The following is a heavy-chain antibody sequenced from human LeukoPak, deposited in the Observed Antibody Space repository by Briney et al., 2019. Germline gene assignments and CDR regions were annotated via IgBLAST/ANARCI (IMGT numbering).Heavy chain of an antibody. CDR1: GGSISSDY. Sequence: PSETLSLTCTVSGGSISSDYWSWFRQPPRTGLEWIGYIHFSGSTTYNPSIKSRVTISIDTSKNQFSLNLSSVTAADTAVYYCTREVGTGFQVNYYYYMDVWGKGTTVTVSS. J-gene: IGHJ6*03. CDR2: IHFSGST. D-gene: IGHD2-2*01. V-gene: IGHV4-59*01. CDR3: TREVGTGFQVNYYYYMDV.